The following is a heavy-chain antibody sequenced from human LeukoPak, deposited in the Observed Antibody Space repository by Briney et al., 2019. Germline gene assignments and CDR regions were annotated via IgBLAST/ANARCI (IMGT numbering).Heavy chain of an antibody. CDR3: AREPSAIVGATYFDY. Sequence: ASVKVSCKASGYTFTSYGISWVRQAPGQGLEWMGWISAYNGNTNYAQKLRGRVTMTTDTSTSTAYMELRSLRSDDTAVYYCAREPSAIVGATYFDYWGQGTLVTVSS. V-gene: IGHV1-18*01. CDR2: ISAYNGNT. CDR1: GYTFTSYG. J-gene: IGHJ4*02. D-gene: IGHD1-26*01.